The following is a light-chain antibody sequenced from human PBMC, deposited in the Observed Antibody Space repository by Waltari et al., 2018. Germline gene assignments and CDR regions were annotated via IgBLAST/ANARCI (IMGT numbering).Light chain of an antibody. V-gene: IGKV4-1*01. J-gene: IGKJ2*01. CDR2: WAS. CDR3: QQYYSTPHT. CDR1: QSVLDTSNNRNY. Sequence: DIVMTQSPESLAVSLGESATITCKSSQSVLDTSNNRNYLAWYQHKPGQPPRLLFSWASIREFGVPDRFRGSGSGADFTLTISSLQAEDVAVYYCQQYYSTPHTFGRGTKLEIK.